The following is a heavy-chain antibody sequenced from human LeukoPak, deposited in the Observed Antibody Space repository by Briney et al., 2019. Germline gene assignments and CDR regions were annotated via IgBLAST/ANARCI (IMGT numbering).Heavy chain of an antibody. CDR2: INSDGSST. CDR3: ARSRGYCTNGVCYTFDY. D-gene: IGHD2-8*01. J-gene: IGHJ4*02. V-gene: IGHV3-74*01. Sequence: GGSLRLSCAASGFTFSSYWMHWVRQAPGKGLVWVSRINSDGSSTSYADSVKGRFTISRDNAKNTLYLQMNSLRAEDTAVYYCARSRGYCTNGVCYTFDYWGQGTLVTASS. CDR1: GFTFSSYW.